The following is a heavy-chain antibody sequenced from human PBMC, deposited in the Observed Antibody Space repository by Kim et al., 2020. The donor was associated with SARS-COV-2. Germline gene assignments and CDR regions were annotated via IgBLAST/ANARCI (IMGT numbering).Heavy chain of an antibody. Sequence: SETLSLTCAVYGGSFSGYYWSWIRQPPGKGLEWIGEINHSGSTNYNPSLKSRVTISVDTSKNQFSLKLSSVTAADTAVYYCARDGGLFDYWGQGTLVTVSS. CDR1: GGSFSGYY. V-gene: IGHV4-34*01. J-gene: IGHJ4*02. CDR3: ARDGGLFDY. CDR2: INHSGST. D-gene: IGHD4-17*01.